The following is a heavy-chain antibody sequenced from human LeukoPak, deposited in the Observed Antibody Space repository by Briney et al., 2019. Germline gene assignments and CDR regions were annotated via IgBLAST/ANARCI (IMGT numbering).Heavy chain of an antibody. V-gene: IGHV3-30*18. CDR3: AKEIYSDSSACVDY. D-gene: IGHD3-22*01. Sequence: QSGGSLRLSCAASGFTFSSYGIHWVRQAPGKGLEWVAVISYDGSNKYYADSVKGRFTISRDNSKNTLYLQMNSLRAEDTAVYYCAKEIYSDSSACVDYWGQGTLVTVSS. CDR2: ISYDGSNK. J-gene: IGHJ4*02. CDR1: GFTFSSYG.